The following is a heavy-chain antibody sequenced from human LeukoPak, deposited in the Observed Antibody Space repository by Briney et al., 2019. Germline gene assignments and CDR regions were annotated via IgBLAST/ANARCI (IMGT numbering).Heavy chain of an antibody. CDR3: VCFGGYFSF. Sequence: PGGSLTLSCSASTFTLSNYEMDSGRPAPGNGLEWISSIRSSGRTISYAVSVRCRYTISRENAEKSLYLQMNSLRAEDSALYLCVCFGGYFSFWGLGTLVTVSS. D-gene: IGHD3-10*01. V-gene: IGHV3-48*03. J-gene: IGHJ4*02. CDR1: TFTLSNYE. CDR2: IRSSGRTI.